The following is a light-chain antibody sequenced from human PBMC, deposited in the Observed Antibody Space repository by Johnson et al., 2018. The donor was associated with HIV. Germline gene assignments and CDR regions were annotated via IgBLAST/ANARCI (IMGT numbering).Light chain of an antibody. V-gene: IGLV1-51*01. Sequence: QSVLTQPPSVSAAPGQKVTISCSGSSSNIGNNYVSWYQHLPGTAPKLLIYDNNKRPSGIPDRFSGSKSGPSATLGITGLQTGDEADYYCGTWDSSLSAHYVFGTGTKITVL. J-gene: IGLJ1*01. CDR2: DNN. CDR3: GTWDSSLSAHYV. CDR1: SSNIGNNY.